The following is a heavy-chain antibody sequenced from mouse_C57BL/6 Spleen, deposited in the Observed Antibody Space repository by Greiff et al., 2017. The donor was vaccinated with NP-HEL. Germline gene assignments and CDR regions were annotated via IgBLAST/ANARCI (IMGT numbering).Heavy chain of an antibody. CDR3: AKNYYGTFDV. Sequence: VQLQQSGPELVKPGASVKISCKASGYAFSSSWMNWVKQRPGKGLEWIGRIYPGDGDTNYNGKFKGKATLTADKSSSTAYMQLSSLTSDDSAVYFCAKNYYGTFDVWGTGTTVTVSS. D-gene: IGHD1-1*01. J-gene: IGHJ1*03. CDR2: IYPGDGDT. V-gene: IGHV1-82*01. CDR1: GYAFSSSW.